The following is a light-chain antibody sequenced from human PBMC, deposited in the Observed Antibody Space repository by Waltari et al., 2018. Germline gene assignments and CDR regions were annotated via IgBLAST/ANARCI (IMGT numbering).Light chain of an antibody. J-gene: IGKJ1*01. CDR1: QSVSRA. CDR3: QHYVRLPAT. Sequence: EIVLTQSPGSLSSSPGERVTLSCRASQSVSRALAWYQQKPGQAPRLLIFGASSRATGSPDRFSGSGSETDFSLTISRLEPEDFAGYYCQHYVRLPATFGRGTKVEIK. CDR2: GAS. V-gene: IGKV3-20*01.